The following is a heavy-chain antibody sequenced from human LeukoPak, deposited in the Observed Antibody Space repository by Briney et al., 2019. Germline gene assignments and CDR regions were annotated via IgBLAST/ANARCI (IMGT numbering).Heavy chain of an antibody. Sequence: GGSLRLSCAASGFTVSSNYMSWVRQAPGKGLEWVSLISWDGGSTYYADSVKGRFTISRDNSKNSLSLQMNSLRPEDTALYYCAKDGKNYFDYWGQGTLVTVSS. CDR1: GFTVSSNY. V-gene: IGHV3-43*01. CDR3: AKDGKNYFDY. J-gene: IGHJ4*02. CDR2: ISWDGGST.